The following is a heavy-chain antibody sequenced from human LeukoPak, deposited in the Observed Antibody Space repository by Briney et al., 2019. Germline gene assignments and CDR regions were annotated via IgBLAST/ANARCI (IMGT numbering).Heavy chain of an antibody. CDR3: ARGPTDMDFDY. CDR2: INPTDGTT. Sequence: ASVKVSCKASGYTFTKSDYMHWVRHAPGQGIEGMGIINPTDGTTFSAQKFQGRVTMTRDTSTNTVYMELSSLRSEDTAVFYCARGPTDMDFDYWGQGSLVTVSS. V-gene: IGHV1-46*01. CDR1: GYTFTKSDY. J-gene: IGHJ4*02.